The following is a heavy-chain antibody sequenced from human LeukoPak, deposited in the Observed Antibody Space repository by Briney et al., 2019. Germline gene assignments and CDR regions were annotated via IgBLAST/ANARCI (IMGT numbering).Heavy chain of an antibody. CDR3: ARRLQFNWFDP. CDR1: GYTFTSYY. Sequence: GASVNVSCKASGYTFTSYYMHWVRQAPGQGLEWMGIINPSGGSTSYAQKFQGRVTMTRDTSTSTVYMELSSLRSEDTAVYYCARRLQFNWFDPWGQGTLVTVSS. J-gene: IGHJ5*02. V-gene: IGHV1-46*01. D-gene: IGHD4-11*01. CDR2: INPSGGST.